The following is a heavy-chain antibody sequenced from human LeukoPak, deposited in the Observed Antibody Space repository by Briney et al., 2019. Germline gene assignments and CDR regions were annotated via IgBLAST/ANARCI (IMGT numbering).Heavy chain of an antibody. D-gene: IGHD3-22*01. CDR3: AREGPGGSSGPGGVLDY. V-gene: IGHV4-39*07. J-gene: IGHJ4*02. CDR2: IYDSGST. CDR1: GGSISSGGYY. Sequence: PSETLSLTCTVSGGSISSGGYYWSWIRQPPGKGLEWIGSIYDSGSTYYNPSLKSRVTISVDTSKNQFSLKLSSVTAADTAVYYCAREGPGGSSGPGGVLDYWGQGTLVTVSS.